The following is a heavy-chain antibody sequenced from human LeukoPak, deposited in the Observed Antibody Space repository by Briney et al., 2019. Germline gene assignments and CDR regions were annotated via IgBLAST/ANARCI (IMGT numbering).Heavy chain of an antibody. V-gene: IGHV3-30*03. CDR2: IAYDGSNK. Sequence: GPSLRLSWAASGFTLRTYGIHWVRQPPGKGLDWVAAIAYDGSNKYYADSVKGRFTLSRDNSKKTLYLQMNSLRAEDTAVYYCARDQGVVVHGKYHYYGMDVWGQGTTVTVSS. D-gene: IGHD3-22*01. J-gene: IGHJ6*02. CDR3: ARDQGVVVHGKYHYYGMDV. CDR1: GFTLRTYG.